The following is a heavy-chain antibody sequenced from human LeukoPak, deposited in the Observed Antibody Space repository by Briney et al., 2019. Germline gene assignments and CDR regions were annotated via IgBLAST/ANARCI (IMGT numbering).Heavy chain of an antibody. J-gene: IGHJ4*02. Sequence: GGSLRLSCAASGFTFSTYAMSWVCQAPGKGLNWVSTITGSGGTTYYADSVKGRFTISRDNSKNTLFLQMHSLRAEDTAIYYCAKHATEGGSSSTSSWDYWGQGTLVTVSS. CDR1: GFTFSTYA. CDR2: ITGSGGTT. V-gene: IGHV3-23*01. D-gene: IGHD2-2*01. CDR3: AKHATEGGSSSTSSWDY.